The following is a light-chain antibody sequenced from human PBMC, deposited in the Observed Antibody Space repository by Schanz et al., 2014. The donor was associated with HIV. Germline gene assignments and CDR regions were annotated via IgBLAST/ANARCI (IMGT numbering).Light chain of an antibody. CDR2: AAS. Sequence: DIQMTQSPSSLSASVGDRVTITCRASQGIRNDLGWYQQKPGKAPKLLIYAASTLEIGVPSRFSGSGSGTDFTFTISSLQPEDIATYYCQQYDTLPFTFGPGTKVEIK. CDR3: QQYDTLPFT. J-gene: IGKJ3*01. CDR1: QGIRND. V-gene: IGKV1-33*01.